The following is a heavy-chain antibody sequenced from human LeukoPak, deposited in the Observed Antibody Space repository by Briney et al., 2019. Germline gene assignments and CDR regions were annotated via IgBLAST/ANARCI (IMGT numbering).Heavy chain of an antibody. J-gene: IGHJ5*02. D-gene: IGHD3-10*01. CDR2: ISGSGGST. Sequence: PGGSLRLSCAASGFTFSSYAMSWVRQAPGKGLEWVSAISGSGGSTYYADSVKGRFTISRDNSKNTLYLQMNSLRAEDTAVYYCAKDNVLLWFGELSPPWFDPWGQGTLVTVSS. V-gene: IGHV3-23*01. CDR1: GFTFSSYA. CDR3: AKDNVLLWFGELSPPWFDP.